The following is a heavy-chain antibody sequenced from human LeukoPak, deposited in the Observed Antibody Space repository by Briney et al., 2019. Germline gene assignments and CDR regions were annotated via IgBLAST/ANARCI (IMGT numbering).Heavy chain of an antibody. V-gene: IGHV3-21*06. J-gene: IGHJ5*02. CDR1: GLTFKDYT. CDR3: ARASTEYAVTDGFDT. CDR2: VSFGSSYI. D-gene: IGHD4-17*01. Sequence: GGSLRLSCAASGLTFKDYTMNWVRQSPGKGVQWVSYVSFGSSYISYADSLKGRVTISRDDAKSSVYLEMTSLRTDDTAVYYCARASTEYAVTDGFDTWGPGTLVTVSS.